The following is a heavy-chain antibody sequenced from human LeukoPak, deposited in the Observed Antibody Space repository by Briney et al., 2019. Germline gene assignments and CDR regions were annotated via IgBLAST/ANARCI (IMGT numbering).Heavy chain of an antibody. Sequence: GGSLRLSCAASGFTFSSYSMNWVRQAPGKGLEWASSISSSSSYIYYADSVKGRFTISRDNAKNSLYLQMNSLRAEDTAVYYCARDLWFGESAPIYYYGMDVWGQGTTVTVSS. V-gene: IGHV3-21*01. CDR1: GFTFSSYS. CDR3: ARDLWFGESAPIYYYGMDV. CDR2: ISSSSSYI. D-gene: IGHD3-10*01. J-gene: IGHJ6*02.